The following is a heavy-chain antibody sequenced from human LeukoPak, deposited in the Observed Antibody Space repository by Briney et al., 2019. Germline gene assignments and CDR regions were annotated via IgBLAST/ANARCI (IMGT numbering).Heavy chain of an antibody. CDR2: IYYSGST. CDR1: GGSISSGTYY. J-gene: IGHJ3*02. CDR3: ARGSYGDLGDAFDI. D-gene: IGHD4-17*01. Sequence: SETLSLTCGVSGGSISSGTYYWGWIRQPPGKGLEWIGSIYYSGSTYYNPSLKSRVTISVDTSKNQFSLKLSSVTAADTAVYYCARGSYGDLGDAFDIWGQGTMVTVSS. V-gene: IGHV4-39*07.